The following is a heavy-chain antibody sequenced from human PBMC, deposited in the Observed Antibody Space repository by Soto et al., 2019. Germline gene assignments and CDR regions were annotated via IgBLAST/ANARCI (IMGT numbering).Heavy chain of an antibody. J-gene: IGHJ3*02. CDR1: GYMFVTYG. D-gene: IGHD6-13*01. CDR2: ISAYNGNT. CDR3: ARVASIAAAKIKDAFDI. V-gene: IGHV1-18*01. Sequence: GASVKVSCKASGYMFVTYGINWVRQAPGQGLEWMGWISAYNGNTKYAQNLQGRVTMTTDASTSTAYMEMRSLRSDDTAVYYCARVASIAAAKIKDAFDIWRQLTMFPV.